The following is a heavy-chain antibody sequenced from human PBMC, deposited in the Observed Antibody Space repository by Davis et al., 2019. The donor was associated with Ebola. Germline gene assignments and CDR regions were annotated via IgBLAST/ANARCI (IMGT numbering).Heavy chain of an antibody. CDR1: GFTFRNYA. Sequence: PGGSLRLSCAASGFTFRNYAMHWVRQAPGKGLEWVAVVSHSERERFYADSVKGRFTISRDNSENTLYLQISSLTVDDTAVYYCVRAVFHEVLDYWGQGTPVTVSP. CDR3: VRAVFHEVLDY. D-gene: IGHD3-3*01. CDR2: VSHSERER. V-gene: IGHV3-30*04. J-gene: IGHJ4*02.